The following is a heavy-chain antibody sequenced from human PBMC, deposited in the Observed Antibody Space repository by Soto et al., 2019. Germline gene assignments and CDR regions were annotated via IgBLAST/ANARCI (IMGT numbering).Heavy chain of an antibody. J-gene: IGHJ6*02. CDR1: GFTFSGSA. D-gene: IGHD6-19*01. CDR2: IRSKANSYAT. CDR3: TRQSVEQWLAVLYGMDV. Sequence: GSLRLSCAASGFTFSGSAMHWVRQASGKGLEWVGRIRSKANSYATAYAASVKGRFTISRDDSKNTAYLQMNSLKTEDTAVYYCTRQSVEQWLAVLYGMDVWGQGTTVTVSS. V-gene: IGHV3-73*01.